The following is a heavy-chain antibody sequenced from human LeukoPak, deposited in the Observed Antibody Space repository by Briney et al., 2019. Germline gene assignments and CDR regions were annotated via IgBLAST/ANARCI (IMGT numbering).Heavy chain of an antibody. J-gene: IGHJ5*02. CDR1: GGTFSSYA. Sequence: SVKVSCKASGGTFSSYAISWVRQAPGQGLEWMGGIIPIFGTANYAQKFQGRVTITADESTSTAYMELSSLRSEDTAVYYCARPYYYDSNWFDPWGQGTLVTVSS. V-gene: IGHV1-69*13. D-gene: IGHD3-22*01. CDR3: ARPYYYDSNWFDP. CDR2: IIPIFGTA.